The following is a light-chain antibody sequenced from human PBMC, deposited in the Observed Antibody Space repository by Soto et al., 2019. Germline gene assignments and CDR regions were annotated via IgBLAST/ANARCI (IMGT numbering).Light chain of an antibody. J-gene: IGLJ3*02. CDR3: LISSSGARV. Sequence: QAVVTQEPSLTVSPGGTVSLTCGSSTGAVTSTHFPYWFQQKPGQAPRTLIYDTSNRHSWTPARFSGSLLGGKAALTLSGAQPEDEAAYYCLISSSGARVFGGGTKLTVL. CDR2: DTS. V-gene: IGLV7-46*01. CDR1: TGAVTSTHF.